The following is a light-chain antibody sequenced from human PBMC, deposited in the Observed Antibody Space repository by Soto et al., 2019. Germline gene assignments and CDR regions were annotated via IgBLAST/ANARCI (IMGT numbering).Light chain of an antibody. J-gene: IGKJ2*01. CDR1: QSISSW. Sequence: DIQMTQSPSTLSASVGDRVTITCRASQSISSWLAWYQQKPGKAPKLLIYKASTLEGGVPSRFSGSGSWTEFTLTISSLQPDDFATYCCQQYNSYSYTFGQWTKLEIK. V-gene: IGKV1-5*03. CDR2: KAS. CDR3: QQYNSYSYT.